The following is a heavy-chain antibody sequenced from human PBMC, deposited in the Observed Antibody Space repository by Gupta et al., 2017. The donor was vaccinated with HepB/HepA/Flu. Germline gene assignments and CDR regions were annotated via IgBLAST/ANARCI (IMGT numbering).Heavy chain of an antibody. Sequence: EVQLVESGGGLVQPGGSLRLSCAASGFTVSSNYMSWVRKAPGKGLEWVSVIYSGGTPYYADSVKGRFTISRHNSKNTLYLQMNSLRAEDTAVYYCARVMVRGGDYYYYYGMDVWGQGTTVTVSS. CDR2: IYSGGTP. V-gene: IGHV3-53*04. CDR3: ARVMVRGGDYYYYYGMDV. CDR1: GFTVSSNY. D-gene: IGHD3-10*01. J-gene: IGHJ6*02.